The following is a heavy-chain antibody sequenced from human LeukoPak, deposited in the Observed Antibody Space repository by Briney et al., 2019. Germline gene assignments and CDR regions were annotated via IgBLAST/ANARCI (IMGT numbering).Heavy chain of an antibody. Sequence: GESLKISCKGSANSFTNYWVGWVRQKPGKGLEWMGIIYPGDSDTTYSPSFQGQVTISADKSITTAYLQWSSLKASDTAMYYCARFPPGGASHDAFDIWGQGTMVIVSS. V-gene: IGHV5-51*01. CDR2: IYPGDSDT. CDR3: ARFPPGGASHDAFDI. D-gene: IGHD3-10*01. CDR1: ANSFTNYW. J-gene: IGHJ3*02.